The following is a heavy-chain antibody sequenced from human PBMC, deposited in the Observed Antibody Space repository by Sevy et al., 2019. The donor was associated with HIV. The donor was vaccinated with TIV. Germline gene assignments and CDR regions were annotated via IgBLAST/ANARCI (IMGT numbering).Heavy chain of an antibody. V-gene: IGHV3-7*01. Sequence: GGSLRLSCETSGFIFTDYWMSWVRQIPGKGLEWVATIKQDQSEKYYVDSVKGRFAISRDSAKKSVSLQMNGLRADDTALYFCAREVGGFNWRPYYFDSWGQGTLVTVSS. D-gene: IGHD3-3*01. J-gene: IGHJ4*02. CDR2: IKQDQSEK. CDR3: AREVGGFNWRPYYFDS. CDR1: GFIFTDYW.